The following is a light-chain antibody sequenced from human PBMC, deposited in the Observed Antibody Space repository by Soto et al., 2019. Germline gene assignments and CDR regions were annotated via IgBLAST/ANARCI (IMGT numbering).Light chain of an antibody. J-gene: IGKJ1*01. CDR1: QSPLYSDGNTY. V-gene: IGKV2-30*01. CDR2: KVS. CDR3: MQGTHWPWT. Sequence: DVVMTQSPLSLPVTLGQPASISCRSSQSPLYSDGNTYLSWFQQRPGQSPRRVIYKVSNRDSGVPARFSGSGSGTDFTLKISRVEAEDVGVYYCMQGTHWPWTFGHGTKVEIK.